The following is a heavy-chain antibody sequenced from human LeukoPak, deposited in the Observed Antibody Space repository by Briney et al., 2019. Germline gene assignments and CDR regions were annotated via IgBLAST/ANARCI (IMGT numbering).Heavy chain of an antibody. CDR3: AKDGYDYDSSYSYFDY. D-gene: IGHD3-22*01. CDR2: ISVSGLTT. J-gene: IGHJ4*02. V-gene: IGHV3-23*01. CDR1: GFTFSTYA. Sequence: GGSLRLSCAASGFTFSTYAMSWVRQAPGKGLEWVSTISVSGLTTYHADSVKGRFTISRDNSKNPLYLQMNTLRAEDTAVYYCAKDGYDYDSSYSYFDYWGQGTLVTVSS.